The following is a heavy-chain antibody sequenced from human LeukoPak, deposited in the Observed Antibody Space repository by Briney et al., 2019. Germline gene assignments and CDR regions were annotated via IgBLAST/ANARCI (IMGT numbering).Heavy chain of an antibody. CDR3: AKNPSGAIFGVVRDY. CDR1: GFAFSTYS. J-gene: IGHJ4*02. D-gene: IGHD3-3*01. Sequence: PGGSLRLSCAASGFAFSTYSIHWVRQAPGKGLEWVSAISGGGGSTHYADSVKGRFTISRDNSKNTLYLQMNSLRAEDTAVYYCAKNPSGAIFGVVRDYWGQGTLVTVSS. CDR2: ISGGGGST. V-gene: IGHV3-23*01.